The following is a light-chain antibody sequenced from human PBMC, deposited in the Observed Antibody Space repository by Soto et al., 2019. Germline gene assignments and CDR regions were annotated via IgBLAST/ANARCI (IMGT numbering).Light chain of an antibody. CDR3: QHYGYSPHT. CDR1: QSVSSYY. Sequence: EIVLTQSPGTLSLSPGERATLSCRASQSVSSYYLAWYQQKPGQVPSLLIYGASSRATGIPDSFSGSGSGTDFTLTISRLEPEDFAVYYCQHYGYSPHTFGQGTKLEIK. CDR2: GAS. V-gene: IGKV3-20*01. J-gene: IGKJ2*01.